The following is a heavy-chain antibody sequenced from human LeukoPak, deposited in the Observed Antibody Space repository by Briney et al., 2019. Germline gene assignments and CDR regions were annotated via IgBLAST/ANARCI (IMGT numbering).Heavy chain of an antibody. CDR2: ISSSSISI. J-gene: IGHJ4*02. Sequence: GGSLRLSCAASGFIFRRYDMNWVRQAPGKGLEWVSFISSSSISIYYGDSVKGRFTISRDNAKNSLYLQMNSLRAEDTAVYFCAKFQGHYGDSEYYFDSWGQGALVTVSS. V-gene: IGHV3-21*01. D-gene: IGHD3-10*01. CDR1: GFIFRRYD. CDR3: AKFQGHYGDSEYYFDS.